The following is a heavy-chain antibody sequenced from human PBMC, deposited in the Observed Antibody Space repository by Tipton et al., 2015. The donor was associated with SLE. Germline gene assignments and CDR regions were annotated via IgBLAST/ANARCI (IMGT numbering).Heavy chain of an antibody. V-gene: IGHV4-59*12. Sequence: TLSLTCTVSGGSISGYYWSWIRQSPGKGLEWIGYIYYSGSTNYSPSLRSRVTISVDTSKNQFSLKLNSVTAADTAVYYCVRELDTFEVWGPGTLVTVSS. CDR3: VRELDTFEV. J-gene: IGHJ3*01. CDR1: GGSISGYY. CDR2: IYYSGST.